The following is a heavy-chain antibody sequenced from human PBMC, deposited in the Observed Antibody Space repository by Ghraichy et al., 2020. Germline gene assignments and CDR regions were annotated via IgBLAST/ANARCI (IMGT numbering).Heavy chain of an antibody. CDR2: IYYSGST. J-gene: IGHJ6*02. V-gene: IGHV4-31*03. Sequence: SETLSLTCTVSGGSISSGGYYWSWIRQHPGKGLEWIGYIYYSGSTYYNPSLKSRVTISVDTSKNQFSLELSSVTAADTAVYYCALSIAAAGTGYYYGMDVWGQGTTVTVSS. CDR1: GGSISSGGYY. CDR3: ALSIAAAGTGYYYGMDV. D-gene: IGHD6-13*01.